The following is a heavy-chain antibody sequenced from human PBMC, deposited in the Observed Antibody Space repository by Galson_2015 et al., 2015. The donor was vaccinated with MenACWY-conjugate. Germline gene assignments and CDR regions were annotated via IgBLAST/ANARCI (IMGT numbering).Heavy chain of an antibody. CDR2: INAGNGDT. Sequence: SVKVSCKASAYTFTNYAIHWVRQAPGQRLEWMGWINAGNGDTKYSQKFQGRVTITRDTSASIAYMELSSPRSEDTAVYYCAREDPGDFDCWGQGTLVTVSS. CDR3: AREDPGDFDC. V-gene: IGHV1-3*01. J-gene: IGHJ4*02. CDR1: AYTFTNYA. D-gene: IGHD3-10*01.